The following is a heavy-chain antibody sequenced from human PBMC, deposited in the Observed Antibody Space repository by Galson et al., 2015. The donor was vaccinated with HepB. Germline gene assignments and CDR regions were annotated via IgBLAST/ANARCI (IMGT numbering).Heavy chain of an antibody. CDR3: ARRKYCTNSIYYKTYSSYYMDV. V-gene: IGHV1-24*01. CDR1: GDTLTNLS. D-gene: IGHD2-8*01. J-gene: IGHJ6*03. Sequence: SVKVSCKDSGDTLTNLSMHWVRHAHGKGLEWIGGFDPEHAEIIYAQKFQGRVTMTEDTSTDTAYMVLSSLRSEDTAVYYCARRKYCTNSIYYKTYSSYYMDVWGKGTTVTVSS. CDR2: FDPEHAEI.